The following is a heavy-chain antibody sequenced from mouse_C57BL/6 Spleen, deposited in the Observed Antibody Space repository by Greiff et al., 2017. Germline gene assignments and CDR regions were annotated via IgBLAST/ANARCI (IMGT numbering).Heavy chain of an antibody. CDR3: ARSGGNYVRYFDV. Sequence: VQLKQSGPELVKPGASVKMSCKASGYTFTDYNMHWVKQSHGKSLEWIGYINPNNGGTSYNQKFKGKATLTVNKSSSTAYMELRSLTSADSAVYYCARSGGNYVRYFDVWGTGTTVTVSS. J-gene: IGHJ1*03. CDR1: GYTFTDYN. V-gene: IGHV1-22*01. CDR2: INPNNGGT. D-gene: IGHD2-1*01.